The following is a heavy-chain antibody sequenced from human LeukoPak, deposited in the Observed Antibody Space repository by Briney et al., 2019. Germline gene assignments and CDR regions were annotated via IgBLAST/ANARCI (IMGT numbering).Heavy chain of an antibody. J-gene: IGHJ4*02. D-gene: IGHD7-27*01. CDR3: GRGHWGLDY. V-gene: IGHV3-11*04. CDR1: GFTFSGSY. CDR2: ISNSGSSI. Sequence: GGSLRLSCAASGFTFSGSYMTWIRQAPGKGLEWVSYISNSGSSIYYADSVKGRFTTSRDNAKSSLYLQMNSLRAEDTAVYYCGRGHWGLDYWGQGALVTVSS.